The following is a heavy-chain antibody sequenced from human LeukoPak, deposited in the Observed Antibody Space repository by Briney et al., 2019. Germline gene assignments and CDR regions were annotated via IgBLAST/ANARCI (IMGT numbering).Heavy chain of an antibody. Sequence: PSETLSLTCAVYGGSFRGYYGSWIRQPPREGLEGGGQINHSQSTNYNPSLKRPVTTSVDTSKNQVSLKLSSTTAADTAVYYCVRGCSSGSCYFDYWGEGGLVTVSS. V-gene: IGHV4-34*01. D-gene: IGHD2-15*01. CDR2: INHSQST. CDR3: VRGCSSGSCYFDY. J-gene: IGHJ4*02. CDR1: GGSFRGYY.